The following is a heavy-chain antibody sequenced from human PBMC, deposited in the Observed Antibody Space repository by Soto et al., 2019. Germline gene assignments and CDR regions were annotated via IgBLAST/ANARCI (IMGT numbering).Heavy chain of an antibody. J-gene: IGHJ4*02. V-gene: IGHV1-69*01. D-gene: IGHD1-26*01. CDR1: GGTFSSYS. Sequence: QVQLVQSGAEVKKPGSSVKVSCKASGGTFSSYSINWVRQAPGQGLEWMGEIIPIFGTANYAQKFQGRVTLTEDESTSTAYMELSSLRSEETTVYYCARDGGRHSGGIDYWGQGTLVTVSS. CDR2: IIPIFGTA. CDR3: ARDGGRHSGGIDY.